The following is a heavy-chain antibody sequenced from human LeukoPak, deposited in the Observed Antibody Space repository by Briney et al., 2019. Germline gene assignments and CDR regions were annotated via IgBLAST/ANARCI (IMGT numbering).Heavy chain of an antibody. CDR2: ISSSSTYI. CDR1: EFTFSSYS. CDR3: ARDRRTRYYDILTGHRGWFDP. Sequence: GGSLRLSCAASEFTFSSYSMNWVRQAPGKGLEWVSSISSSSTYIYYADSVKGRFTISRDNAKNSLYLQMNSLRAEDTAVYYCARDRRTRYYDILTGHRGWFDPWGQGTLVTVSS. J-gene: IGHJ5*02. V-gene: IGHV3-21*01. D-gene: IGHD3-9*01.